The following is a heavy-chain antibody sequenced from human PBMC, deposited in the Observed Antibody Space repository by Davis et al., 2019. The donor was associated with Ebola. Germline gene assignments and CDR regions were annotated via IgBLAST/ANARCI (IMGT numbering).Heavy chain of an antibody. J-gene: IGHJ4*02. CDR3: ARDQMDIVLVPVVGFDY. D-gene: IGHD2-2*03. V-gene: IGHV3-74*01. CDR2: INSDGSST. Sequence: GESLKISCAASGFTFSSYAMSWVRQAPGKGLVWVSRINSDGSSTSYADSVKGRFTTSRDNAKNTLYLQLNSLRAEDTAVYYCARDQMDIVLVPVVGFDYWGQGTLVTVSS. CDR1: GFTFSSYA.